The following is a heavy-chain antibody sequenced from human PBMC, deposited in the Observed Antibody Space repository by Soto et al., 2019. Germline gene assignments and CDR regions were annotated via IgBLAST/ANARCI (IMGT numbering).Heavy chain of an antibody. CDR3: ARDPGSGSYYGWFDP. D-gene: IGHD3-10*01. V-gene: IGHV4-59*01. Sequence: SETLSLTCTVSGGSISRYCWNWIRQPPGKGLEWIGYIYYSGSTNYNPSLKSRVTISVDTSKNQFSLKLSSVTAADTAVYYCARDPGSGSYYGWFDPWGQGTLVTVS. CDR1: GGSISRYC. J-gene: IGHJ5*02. CDR2: IYYSGST.